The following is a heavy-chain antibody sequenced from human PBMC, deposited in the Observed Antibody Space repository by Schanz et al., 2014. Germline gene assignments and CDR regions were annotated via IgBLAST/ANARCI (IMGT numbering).Heavy chain of an antibody. CDR1: GFAVDNYY. J-gene: IGHJ6*03. CDR3: AKGPYYYYYMDV. Sequence: EVQLVASGGGLVQPGGSLRLSCAASGFAVDNYYMSCVRQAPGRGLEWVSIIFTDGRTYYADSVKGRFTISRDSSKYTVYLQMNSLRADDTAVYYCAKGPYYYYYMDVWGNGTTXTVSS. V-gene: IGHV3-66*01. CDR2: IFTDGRT.